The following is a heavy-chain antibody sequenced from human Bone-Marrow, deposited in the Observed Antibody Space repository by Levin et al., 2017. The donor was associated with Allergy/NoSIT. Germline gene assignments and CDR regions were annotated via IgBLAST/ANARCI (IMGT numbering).Heavy chain of an antibody. Sequence: PSETLSLTCTVSGGSMTSGDYYWGWIRQPPGKGLEWIGYISNSGYTYYNPSLTSRLTISKDTPKNQFSLNLRSVTDADTAVYYCVRNPEMDTISDAFDIWGQGTMVPVSS. CDR2: ISNSGYT. CDR1: GGSMTSGDYY. V-gene: IGHV4-30-4*01. CDR3: VRNPEMDTISDAFDI. J-gene: IGHJ3*02. D-gene: IGHD5-24*01.